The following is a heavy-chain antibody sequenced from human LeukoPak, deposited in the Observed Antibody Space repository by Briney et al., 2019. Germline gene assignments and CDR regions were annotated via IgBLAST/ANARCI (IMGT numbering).Heavy chain of an antibody. V-gene: IGHV3-53*01. CDR2: LYNNAFGSTT. Sequence: GGSLRLSCAGSGFTVSTNFMSWVRQAPGKGLEWVSTLYNNAFGSTTYYSDSVTGRFTISRDNSQNTLFLQMSSLTAEDTAMYYCARELGGGGLHYFDYWGRGTLVTVSS. D-gene: IGHD3-16*01. CDR3: ARELGGGGLHYFDY. CDR1: GFTVSTNF. J-gene: IGHJ4*02.